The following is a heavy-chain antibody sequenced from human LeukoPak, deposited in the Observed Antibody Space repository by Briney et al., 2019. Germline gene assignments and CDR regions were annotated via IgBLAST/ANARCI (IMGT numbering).Heavy chain of an antibody. CDR1: GGSISSGGYY. D-gene: IGHD3-10*01. V-gene: IGHV4-31*03. Sequence: SQTLSLTCTVSGGSISSGGYYWSWIRQHPGKGLEWIGYIYYSGSTYYNPSLKSRVTISVDTSKNQFSPKLSSVTAADTAVYYCARVRGSGSYYGGFIDYWGQGTLVAVSS. CDR3: ARVRGSGSYYGGFIDY. J-gene: IGHJ4*02. CDR2: IYYSGST.